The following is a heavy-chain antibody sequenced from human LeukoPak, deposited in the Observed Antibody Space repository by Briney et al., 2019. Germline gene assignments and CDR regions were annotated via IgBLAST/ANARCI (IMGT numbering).Heavy chain of an antibody. Sequence: GRSLRLSCAASGFTFSSYAMHWVRQAPGKGLEWVAVISYDGSNKHYADSVKGRFTISRDNSKNTLYLQMNSLRAEDTAVYYCARDASGYYGMDVWGQGTTVTVSS. V-gene: IGHV3-30-3*01. CDR1: GFTFSSYA. D-gene: IGHD3-10*01. J-gene: IGHJ6*02. CDR3: ARDASGYYGMDV. CDR2: ISYDGSNK.